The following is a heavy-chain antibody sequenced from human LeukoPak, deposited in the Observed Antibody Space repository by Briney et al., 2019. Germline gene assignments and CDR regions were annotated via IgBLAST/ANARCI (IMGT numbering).Heavy chain of an antibody. D-gene: IGHD3-10*01. CDR1: GGSISSYY. CDR2: IYTSGST. CDR3: ARDPRGDFSGAFDI. V-gene: IGHV4-4*07. Sequence: SETLSLTCNVSGGSISSYYWSWIRQPAGKGLEWIGRIYTSGSTNYNPSLKSRVTMSVDTSKNQFSLKLSSVTAADTAVYYCARDPRGDFSGAFDIWGQGTMVTVSS. J-gene: IGHJ3*02.